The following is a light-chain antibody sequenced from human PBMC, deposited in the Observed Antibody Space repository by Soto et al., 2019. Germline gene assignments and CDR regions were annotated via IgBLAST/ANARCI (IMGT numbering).Light chain of an antibody. CDR3: QQRSNWPLT. J-gene: IGKJ4*01. V-gene: IGKV3-11*01. Sequence: EIVLTQSPATLSLSPGERAPPSCRASQSVSSYLAWYQQKPGQAPRLLIYDASNRATGIPARFSGSGSGTDFTLTISSLEPEDFAVYYCQQRSNWPLTFGGGTKVDIK. CDR1: QSVSSY. CDR2: DAS.